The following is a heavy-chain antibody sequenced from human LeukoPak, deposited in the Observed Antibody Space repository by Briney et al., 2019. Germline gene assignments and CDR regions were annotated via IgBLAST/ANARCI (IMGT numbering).Heavy chain of an antibody. Sequence: GGSLRLSCAASGFTFSSYSMNWVRLAPGKGLEWVSSISSSSSYIYYADSVKGRFTISRDNAKNSLYLQMNSLRAEDTAVYYCARVYHCSSTSCYTSASDWGQGTLVTVSS. D-gene: IGHD2-2*02. CDR2: ISSSSSYI. V-gene: IGHV3-21*01. J-gene: IGHJ4*02. CDR1: GFTFSSYS. CDR3: ARVYHCSSTSCYTSASD.